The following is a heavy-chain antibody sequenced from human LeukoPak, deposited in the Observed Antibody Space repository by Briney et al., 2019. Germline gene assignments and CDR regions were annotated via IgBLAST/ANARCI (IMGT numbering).Heavy chain of an antibody. V-gene: IGHV3-7*01. D-gene: IGHD3-10*01. CDR3: ASRPGAYYFDY. Sequence: QPGGSLRLSCAASGFTFSSYWMSWVRQAPGKGLEWVANIKQDGSEEYYVDSVKGRFTVSRDNAKNSLYLQMNSLRAEDTAVYYCASRPGAYYFDYWGQGTLVTVSP. CDR1: GFTFSSYW. CDR2: IKQDGSEE. J-gene: IGHJ4*02.